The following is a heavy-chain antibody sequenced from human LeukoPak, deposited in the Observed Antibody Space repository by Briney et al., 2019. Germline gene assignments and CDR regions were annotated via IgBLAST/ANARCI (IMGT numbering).Heavy chain of an antibody. Sequence: GGSLRLSCAASGFTFSSYEMNWVRQAPGKGLEWVSYISSSGSTIYYADSVKGRFTISRDNAKNSLYLQMNSLRAEDTAVYYCARAFSSGWYLDYWGQGTLVTVSS. CDR1: GFTFSSYE. J-gene: IGHJ4*02. V-gene: IGHV3-48*03. D-gene: IGHD6-19*01. CDR2: ISSSGSTI. CDR3: ARAFSSGWYLDY.